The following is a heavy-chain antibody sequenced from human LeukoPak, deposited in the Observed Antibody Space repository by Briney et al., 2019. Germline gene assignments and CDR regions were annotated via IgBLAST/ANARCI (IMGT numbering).Heavy chain of an antibody. CDR2: ISYDGSNK. CDR1: GFTFSSYG. CDR3: AKDHRQWLPKGGFDY. J-gene: IGHJ4*02. V-gene: IGHV3-30*18. Sequence: GGSLRLSCAASGFTFSSYGMHWVRQAPGKGLEWVAVISYDGSNKYYADSVKGRFTISRDNSKNTLYLQMDNLRAEDTAVYYCAKDHRQWLPKGGFDYWGQGTLVTVSS. D-gene: IGHD6-19*01.